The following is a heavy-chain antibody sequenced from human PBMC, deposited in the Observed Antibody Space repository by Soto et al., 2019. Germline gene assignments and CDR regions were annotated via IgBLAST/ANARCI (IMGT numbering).Heavy chain of an antibody. J-gene: IGHJ4*02. CDR2: ISYDGSNK. CDR3: AKSRYYYDSSGYLDY. D-gene: IGHD3-22*01. CDR1: GFTFSSYG. Sequence: QVQLVESGGGVVQPGRSLRLSCAASGFTFSSYGMHWVRQAPVKGLEWVAVISYDGSNKYYADSVKGRLTISRDNSKNTLYQQMNSVRAEDTAVYYCAKSRYYYDSSGYLDYWGQGTLVTVSS. V-gene: IGHV3-30*18.